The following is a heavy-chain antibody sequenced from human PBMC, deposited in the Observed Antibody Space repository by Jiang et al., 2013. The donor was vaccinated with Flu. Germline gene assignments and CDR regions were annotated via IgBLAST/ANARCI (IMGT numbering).Heavy chain of an antibody. Sequence: GAEVKKPGSSVKVSCKASGGTFSSYAISWVRQAPGQGLEWMGGIIPIFGTANYAQKFQGRVTITADESTSTAYMELSSLRSEDTAVYYCARPGSGSYYNGHDAFDIWGQGTMVTVSS. J-gene: IGHJ3*02. V-gene: IGHV1-69*01. CDR3: ARPGSGSYYNGHDAFDI. CDR1: GGTFSSYA. CDR2: IIPIFGTA. D-gene: IGHD3-10*01.